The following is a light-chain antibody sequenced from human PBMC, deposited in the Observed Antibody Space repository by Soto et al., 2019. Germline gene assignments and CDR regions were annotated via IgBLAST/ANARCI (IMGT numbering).Light chain of an antibody. V-gene: IGKV2-28*01. J-gene: IGKJ2*01. CDR2: LGS. Sequence: DIVMTQSPLSLPVTPGEPASISCRSSQSLLHSNGNNYLDWYLQKPGQSPQRLIYLGSTRASGGPDRFSGSVSDTDFTLKITRVEAEDVGIYYCMRARQSPYTFGQGTKIEVK. CDR1: QSLLHSNGNNY. CDR3: MRARQSPYT.